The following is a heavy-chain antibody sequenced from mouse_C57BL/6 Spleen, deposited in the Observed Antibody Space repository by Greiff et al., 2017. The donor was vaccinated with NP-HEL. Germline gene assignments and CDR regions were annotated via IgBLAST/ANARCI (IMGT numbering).Heavy chain of an antibody. J-gene: IGHJ4*01. D-gene: IGHD1-1*01. Sequence: VQLQQSGPELVKPGASVKIPCKASGYTFTDYNMDWVKQSHGKSLEWIGDINPNNGGTIYNQKFKGKATLTVDKSSSTAYMQLRSLTSEDTAVYYCARGSNYGSRVYTAMDYWGQGTSVTVSS. CDR2: INPNNGGT. CDR1: GYTFTDYN. V-gene: IGHV1-18*01. CDR3: ARGSNYGSRVYTAMDY.